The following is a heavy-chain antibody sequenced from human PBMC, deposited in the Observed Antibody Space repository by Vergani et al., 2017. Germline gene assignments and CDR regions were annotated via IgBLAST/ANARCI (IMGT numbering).Heavy chain of an antibody. CDR3: ARDPLDSSGWSGTVDPYYYYGMDV. CDR2: ISSSSSYI. D-gene: IGHD6-19*01. CDR1: GFTFSSYS. J-gene: IGHJ6*02. Sequence: VQLVESGGGVVQPGRSLRLSCAASGFTFSSYSMNWVRQAPGKGLEWVSSISSSSSYIYYADSVKGRFTISRDNAKNSLYLQMNSLRAEDTAVYYCARDPLDSSGWSGTVDPYYYYGMDVWGQGTTVTVSS. V-gene: IGHV3-21*01.